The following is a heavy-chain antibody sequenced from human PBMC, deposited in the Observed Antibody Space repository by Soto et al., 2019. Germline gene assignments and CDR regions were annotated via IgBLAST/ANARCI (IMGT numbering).Heavy chain of an antibody. CDR3: ARVRYSYGSLPPGY. D-gene: IGHD5-18*01. CDR1: GFIFSNYY. J-gene: IGHJ4*02. V-gene: IGHV3-11*01. CDR2: ISSRDLSI. Sequence: GGSLRLSCTASGFIFSNYYMSWIRQAPGKGLEWVSSISSRDLSIYYADSVKGRFTIFRDNAKNSLFLHMSDLRTADTAVYYCARVRYSYGSLPPGYWGQGTLVTVSS.